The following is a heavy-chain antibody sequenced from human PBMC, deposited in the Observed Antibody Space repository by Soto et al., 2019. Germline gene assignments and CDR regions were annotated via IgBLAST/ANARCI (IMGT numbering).Heavy chain of an antibody. CDR2: IYYSGST. D-gene: IGHD4-17*01. J-gene: IGHJ4*02. Sequence: QVQLQESGPGLVKPSQTLSLTCTVSGGSISSGGYYWSWIRQHPGKGLEGIGYIYYSGSTYYNPSLKSRVTISVDTSKHQFSLKLSSVTAADTAVYYCARGYGDYDVEELDYWGQGTLVTVSS. CDR1: GGSISSGGYY. V-gene: IGHV4-31*03. CDR3: ARGYGDYDVEELDY.